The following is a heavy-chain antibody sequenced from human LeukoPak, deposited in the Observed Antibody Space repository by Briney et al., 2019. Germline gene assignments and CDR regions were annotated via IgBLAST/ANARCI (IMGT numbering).Heavy chain of an antibody. V-gene: IGHV1-69*13. CDR3: ARGAGSEGRDWFDP. CDR2: IIPIFGTA. Sequence: SVKVSCKASGGTFSSYAISWVRQAPGQGLEWMGGIIPIFGTANYAQKFQGRVTITADESTSTAYMELSSLRSEDTAVYYCARGAGSEGRDWFDPWGQGTLVTVSS. D-gene: IGHD1-14*01. CDR1: GGTFSSYA. J-gene: IGHJ5*02.